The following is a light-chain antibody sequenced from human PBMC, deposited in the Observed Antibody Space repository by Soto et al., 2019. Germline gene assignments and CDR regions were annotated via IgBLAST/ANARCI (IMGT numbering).Light chain of an antibody. CDR1: QSLSHK. Sequence: EIVMTQSPATLSVSPGERATLSCWASQSLSHKLAWYQQKPGQAPRLLIYRASTRATGIPDRFSGSGSGTEFTLTISGLQSEDFAVYYCQQHSKWPLTFGPVTKVDFK. J-gene: IGKJ3*01. CDR2: RAS. V-gene: IGKV3D-15*01. CDR3: QQHSKWPLT.